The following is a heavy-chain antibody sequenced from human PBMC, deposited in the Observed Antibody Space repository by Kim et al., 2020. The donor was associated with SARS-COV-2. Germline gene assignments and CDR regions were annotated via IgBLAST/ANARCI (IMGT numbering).Heavy chain of an antibody. J-gene: IGHJ6*02. CDR1: GFTVSSNY. CDR2: IYSGGST. Sequence: GGSLRLSCAASGFTVSSNYMSWVRQAPGKGLEWVSVIYSGGSTYYADSVKGRFTISRDNSKNTLYLQMNSLRAEDTAVYYCARNWTDGSSSSWYYYGMDVWGQVTTVTVSS. D-gene: IGHD6-13*01. V-gene: IGHV3-66*01. CDR3: ARNWTDGSSSSWYYYGMDV.